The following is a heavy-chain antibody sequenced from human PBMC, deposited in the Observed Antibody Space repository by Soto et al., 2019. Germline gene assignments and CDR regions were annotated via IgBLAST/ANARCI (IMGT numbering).Heavy chain of an antibody. V-gene: IGHV1-69*01. CDR2: IIPIFGTA. Sequence: QVQLVQSGAEVKKPGSSVKVSCKASGGTFSSYAISWVRQAPGQGLEWMGGIIPIFGTANYAQKFQGRVTXXXXXSXXXXXXXXXSLRSEDTAVYYCARPAYDYVWGSYRYGAFDIWGQGTMVTVSS. CDR3: ARPAYDYVWGSYRYGAFDI. J-gene: IGHJ3*02. CDR1: GGTFSSYA. D-gene: IGHD3-16*02.